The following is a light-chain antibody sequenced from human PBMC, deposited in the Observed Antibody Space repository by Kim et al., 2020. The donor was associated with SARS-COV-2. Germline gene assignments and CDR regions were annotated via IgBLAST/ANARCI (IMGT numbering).Light chain of an antibody. J-gene: IGKJ1*01. V-gene: IGKV1-5*03. CDR2: KAS. CDR1: QGVSSW. CDR3: QQYHSYYS. Sequence: DIQLTQSPSTLSASVGERVTITCRASQGVSSWLAWYQQRPGKAPRLLIYKASSLESGVPSRFSGSESGTEFTLTITSLQPDDSATYYCQQYHSYYSFGQGTKVDIK.